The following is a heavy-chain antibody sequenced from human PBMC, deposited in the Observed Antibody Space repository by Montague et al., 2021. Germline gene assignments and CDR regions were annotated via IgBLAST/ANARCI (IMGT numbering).Heavy chain of an antibody. CDR2: IYYSGSS. V-gene: IGHV4-39*07. Sequence: SETLPLTCSVSGASITSIIYYWGWIRESPGKGLEWLGSIYYSGSSFYQPSLKSRITMAVDTSKNQFSLKLSSVTAADTAIYYCARVFSSWYVGWFDPWGQGTLVTVSS. CDR1: GASITSIIYY. J-gene: IGHJ5*02. D-gene: IGHD6-13*01. CDR3: ARVFSSWYVGWFDP.